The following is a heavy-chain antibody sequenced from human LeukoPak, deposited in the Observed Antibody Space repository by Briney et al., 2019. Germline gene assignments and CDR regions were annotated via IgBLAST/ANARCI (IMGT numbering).Heavy chain of an antibody. CDR2: IYSGGST. CDR3: ATSGWWGYFDY. J-gene: IGHJ4*02. Sequence: GGSLRLSCAASGFTFSDYYMSWVRQAPGKGLEWVSIIYSGGSTYYADSVRGRFTISRDNSKNTLYLLMNSLRAEDTAVYYCATSGWWGYFDYWGQGTLVTVSS. D-gene: IGHD6-19*01. CDR1: GFTFSDYY. V-gene: IGHV3-66*01.